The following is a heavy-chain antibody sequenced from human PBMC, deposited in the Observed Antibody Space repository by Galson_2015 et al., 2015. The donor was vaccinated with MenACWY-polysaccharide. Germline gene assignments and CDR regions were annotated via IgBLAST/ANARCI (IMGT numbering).Heavy chain of an antibody. CDR3: ARVSWFGESDAFDI. Sequence: SVKVSCKASGGTFSSYAISWVRQAPGQGLEWMGGIIPIFGTANYAQKFQGRVTITADESTSTAYMELSSLRSEDTAVYYCARVSWFGESDAFDIWGQGTMVPVSS. V-gene: IGHV1-69*13. D-gene: IGHD3-10*01. J-gene: IGHJ3*02. CDR2: IIPIFGTA. CDR1: GGTFSSYA.